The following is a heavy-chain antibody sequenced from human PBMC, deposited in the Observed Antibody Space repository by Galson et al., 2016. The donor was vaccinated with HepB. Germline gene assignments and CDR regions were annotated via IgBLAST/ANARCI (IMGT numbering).Heavy chain of an antibody. J-gene: IGHJ3*02. Sequence: SLRLSRAASGFTFSSYAMSWVRQAPGKGLEWVSAVTGSGGSTHYADSVKGRFTISRDNSKNTLYLQMNSLRAEDTAVYYCAKEIVEWHGAFDIWGQGALVSVSS. CDR3: AKEIVEWHGAFDI. CDR1: GFTFSSYA. CDR2: VTGSGGST. V-gene: IGHV3-23*01. D-gene: IGHD3-3*01.